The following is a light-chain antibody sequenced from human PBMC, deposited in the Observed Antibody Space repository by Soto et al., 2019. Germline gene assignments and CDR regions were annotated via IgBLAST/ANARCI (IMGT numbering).Light chain of an antibody. CDR2: EVS. CDR3: SSYTSGSTYV. Sequence: QSALTQPASVSVSPVQSITISCPVPRSAVGGYNYVSWYQQHPGKPPKLMIYEVSNRPSGVSNRFSGSKSGNTASLTISGLQAEDEADYYCSSYTSGSTYVFGTGTKVTVL. V-gene: IGLV2-14*01. J-gene: IGLJ1*01. CDR1: RSAVGGYNY.